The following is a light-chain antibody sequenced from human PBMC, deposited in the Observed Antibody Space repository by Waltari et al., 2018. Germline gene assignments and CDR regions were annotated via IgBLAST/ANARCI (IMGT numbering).Light chain of an antibody. J-gene: IGKJ5*01. CDR1: QSLSSY. CDR2: DAS. CDR3: QQRSNCFT. Sequence: EIVLTQSPATLSLSPGERATLSCRASQSLSSYLAWYQQKPGQAPRLLIYDASNRATGIPARFSGSGSGTDFTLTISSLEPEDFAVYYCQQRSNCFTFGQGTRLEIK. V-gene: IGKV3-11*01.